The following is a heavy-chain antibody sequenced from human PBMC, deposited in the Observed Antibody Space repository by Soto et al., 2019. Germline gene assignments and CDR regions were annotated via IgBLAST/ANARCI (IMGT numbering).Heavy chain of an antibody. CDR2: ISGSGGST. D-gene: IGHD3-22*01. V-gene: IGHV3-23*01. Sequence: GGSLRLSCAASGFTFSSYAMSWVRQAPGKGLEWFSAISGSGGSTYYADSGKGRFPISRDNSKNTLYLQMNSLRAEDTAVYYCAIVPVEHDLDYYVSSGYSLYDFDIWGQGTMVTVSS. CDR1: GFTFSSYA. CDR3: AIVPVEHDLDYYVSSGYSLYDFDI. J-gene: IGHJ3*02.